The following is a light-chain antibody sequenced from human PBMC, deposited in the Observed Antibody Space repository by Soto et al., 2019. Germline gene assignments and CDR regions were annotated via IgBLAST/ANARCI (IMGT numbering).Light chain of an antibody. CDR1: QSVSSN. J-gene: IGKJ5*01. Sequence: EIVLTQSPGTLSLSPGERATLSCRASQSVSSNLAWYQQKPGQAPRLLIYGASTRATGIPARFSGSGSGTDFTLTISSQEPEDFAVYYCQHYAHNSPITFGQGTRLEIK. CDR2: GAS. V-gene: IGKV3-20*01. CDR3: QHYAHNSPIT.